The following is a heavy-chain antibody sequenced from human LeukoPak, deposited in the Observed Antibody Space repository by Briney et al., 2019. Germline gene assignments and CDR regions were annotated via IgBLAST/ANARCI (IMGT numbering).Heavy chain of an antibody. CDR3: ARAGPGGYSGYARYYYYYYYMDV. V-gene: IGHV1-24*01. J-gene: IGHJ6*03. CDR1: GYTLTELS. CDR2: FDPKDGET. Sequence: ASVKVSCKVSGYTLTELSMHWVRQAPGKGLEWMGSFDPKDGETIYAQKFQGRVTMTEDTSTDTAYLQWSSLKASDTAMYYCARAGPGGYSGYARYYYYYYYMDVWGKGTTVTVSS. D-gene: IGHD5-12*01.